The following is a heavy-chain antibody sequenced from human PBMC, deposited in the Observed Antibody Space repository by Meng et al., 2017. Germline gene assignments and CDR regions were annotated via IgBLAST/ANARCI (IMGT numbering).Heavy chain of an antibody. CDR2: ISSSSRYI. CDR1: GFTFSSSS. J-gene: IGHJ4*02. CDR3: ARDLPGIAAAGVIDY. Sequence: GESLMISCAASGFTFSSSSMNWVRQAPGKGLEWVSSISSSSRYIYYADSVKGRFTISRDNAKNSLYLQMNSLRAEDTAVYYCARDLPGIAAAGVIDYWGQGTLVTVSS. D-gene: IGHD6-13*01. V-gene: IGHV3-21*01.